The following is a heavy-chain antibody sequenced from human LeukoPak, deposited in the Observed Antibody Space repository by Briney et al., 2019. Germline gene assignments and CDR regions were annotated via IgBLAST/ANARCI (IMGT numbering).Heavy chain of an antibody. V-gene: IGHV3-30*03. D-gene: IGHD4-17*01. J-gene: IGHJ4*02. CDR2: ISYDGSNK. CDR3: AMRYGDYVVN. CDR1: GFTFSSYG. Sequence: PGRSLRLSCAASGFTFSSYGMHWVRQAPGKGLEWVAVISYDGSNKYYAGSVKGRFTISRDNSKNTLYLQMNSLRAEDTAVYYCAMRYGDYVVNWGQGTLVTVSS.